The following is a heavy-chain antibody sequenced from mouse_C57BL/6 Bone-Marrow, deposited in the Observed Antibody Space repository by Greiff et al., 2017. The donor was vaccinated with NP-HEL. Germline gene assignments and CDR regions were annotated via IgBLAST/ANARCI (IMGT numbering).Heavy chain of an antibody. CDR1: GYAFTNYL. CDR3: ARKGITTGED. CDR2: INPGSGGT. V-gene: IGHV1-54*01. Sequence: QVQLQQSGAELVRPGTSVKVSCKASGYAFTNYLIEWVKQRPGQGLEWIGVINPGSGGTNYNEKFKGKATLTADKSSSTAYMQLSSLTSEDSAVYFCARKGITTGEDWGQGTTLTVSS. D-gene: IGHD2-4*01. J-gene: IGHJ2*01.